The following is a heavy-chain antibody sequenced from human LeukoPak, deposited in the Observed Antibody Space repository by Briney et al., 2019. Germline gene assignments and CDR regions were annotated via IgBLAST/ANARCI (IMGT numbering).Heavy chain of an antibody. V-gene: IGHV4-59*01. Sequence: PSETLSLTCTVSGGSISSYYWSWIRQPPGKGLEWIGYIYYGGSTNYNPSLKSRVTISVDTSKNQFSLKLSSVTAADTAVYYCARGDDYGDYEYYFDYWGQGTLVTVSS. D-gene: IGHD4-17*01. CDR2: IYYGGST. J-gene: IGHJ4*02. CDR3: ARGDDYGDYEYYFDY. CDR1: GGSISSYY.